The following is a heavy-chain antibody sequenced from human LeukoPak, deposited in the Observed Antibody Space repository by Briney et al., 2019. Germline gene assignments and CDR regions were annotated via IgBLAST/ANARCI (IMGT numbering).Heavy chain of an antibody. V-gene: IGHV4-59*04. CDR3: ARQARTTVVYDY. CDR1: GGSISSYY. D-gene: IGHD4-23*01. J-gene: IGHJ4*02. CDR2: IYYSGST. Sequence: SETLSLTCTVSGGSISSYYWSWIRQPPGKGLEWIGSIYYSGSTYYNPSLKSRVTMSVDTSKNQFSLKLSSVTAADTAVYYCARQARTTVVYDYWGQGTLVTVSS.